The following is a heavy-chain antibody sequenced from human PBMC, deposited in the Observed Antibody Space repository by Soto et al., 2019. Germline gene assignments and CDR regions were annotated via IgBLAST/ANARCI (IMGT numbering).Heavy chain of an antibody. D-gene: IGHD3-10*01. CDR3: AKEAVEAEQAPIPGAS. CDR2: ISGSGKMA. CDR1: GFTFSNYA. J-gene: IGHJ5*02. V-gene: IGHV3-23*01. Sequence: EVHLLESGGGLVQPGRSLRLSCTASGFTFSNYAMTWVRQAPGKGLEWVSGISGSGKMAYYADSVRGRFTISRDNSKNTLYLRMDNLRAEDTAVYHCAKEAVEAEQAPIPGASWCQGTLGTVAS.